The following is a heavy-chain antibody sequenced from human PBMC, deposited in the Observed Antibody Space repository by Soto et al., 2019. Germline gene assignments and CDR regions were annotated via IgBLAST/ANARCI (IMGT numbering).Heavy chain of an antibody. V-gene: IGHV3-30-3*01. CDR1: GFTFSSYA. Sequence: LRLSCAASGFTFSSYAMHWVRQAPGKGLEWVAVISYDGSNKYYADSVKGRFTISRDNSKNTLYLQMNSLRAEDTAVYCCARDIVVVPADLSRYYGMDVWGQGTTVTVS. D-gene: IGHD2-2*01. J-gene: IGHJ6*02. CDR2: ISYDGSNK. CDR3: ARDIVVVPADLSRYYGMDV.